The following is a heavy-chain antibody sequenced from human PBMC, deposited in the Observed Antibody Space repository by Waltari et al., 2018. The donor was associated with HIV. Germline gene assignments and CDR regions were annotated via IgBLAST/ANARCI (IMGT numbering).Heavy chain of an antibody. Sequence: QVQLQESGPGLVKPSETLSLTCTVSGDSISTYYWHWIRQSPGKGLEWIGFIYHSGYSNYNPSLKSRVTMSVDTSQTQFSLTLNSVTPADTAIYYCARGDAPMVHSPSDPFPFWGQGTLVAVSS. CDR2: IYHSGYS. CDR1: GDSISTYY. V-gene: IGHV4-59*01. D-gene: IGHD5-18*01. CDR3: ARGDAPMVHSPSDPFPF. J-gene: IGHJ3*01.